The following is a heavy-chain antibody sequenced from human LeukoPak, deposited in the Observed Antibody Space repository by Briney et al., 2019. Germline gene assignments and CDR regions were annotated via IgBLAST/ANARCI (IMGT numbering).Heavy chain of an antibody. CDR3: ARDSTRDRAFDI. J-gene: IGHJ3*02. CDR2: IYTSGST. D-gene: IGHD2/OR15-2a*01. V-gene: IGHV4-61*02. Sequence: SSETLSLTCTVSGGSISSGSYYWSWIRQPAGKGLEWIGRIYTSGSTNYNPSLKSRVTISVDTSKNQFSLKLSSVTAADTAVYYCARDSTRDRAFDIWGQGTMVTVSS. CDR1: GGSISSGSYY.